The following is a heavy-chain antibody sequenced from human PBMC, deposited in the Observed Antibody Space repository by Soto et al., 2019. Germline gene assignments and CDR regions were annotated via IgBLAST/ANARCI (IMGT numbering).Heavy chain of an antibody. V-gene: IGHV1-69*02. CDR1: GGTFSSYT. CDR3: ARASRLGYGSSSSCYDALDI. CDR2: AIPILGLA. Sequence: QVQLVQSGAEVKKPGSSVKVSCKASGGTFSSYTISWVRQAPGQRPQWMGRAIPILGLANYAPKFQGRVTITAHKSTSTAYMELSGVRSEDRAGYYSARASRLGYGSSSSCYDALDIWGPGTMVTVSS. J-gene: IGHJ3*02. D-gene: IGHD2-2*01.